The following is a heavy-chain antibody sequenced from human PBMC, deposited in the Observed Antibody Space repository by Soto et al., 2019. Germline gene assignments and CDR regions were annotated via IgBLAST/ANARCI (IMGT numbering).Heavy chain of an antibody. J-gene: IGHJ4*02. CDR3: ARGSDLATEKPPPPLTPKD. D-gene: IGHD5-12*01. CDR2: INPNSGGT. CDR1: GYTFTGYY. V-gene: IGHV1-2*04. Sequence: ASVKVSCKASGYTFTGYYMHWVRQAPGQGLEWMGWINPNSGGTNYAQKFQGWVTMTRDTSISTAYMELSRLRSDDTAVYYCARGSDLATEKPPPPLTPKDWGQGTLVTVSS.